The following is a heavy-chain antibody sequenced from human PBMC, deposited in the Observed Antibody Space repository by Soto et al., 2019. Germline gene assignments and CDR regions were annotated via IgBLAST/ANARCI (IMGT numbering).Heavy chain of an antibody. CDR3: AREEGITMVRAHFDY. Sequence: ASVKVSCKASGYTFTSYYMHWVRQAPGQGLEWMGIINPSGGSTSYAQKFQGRVTMTRDTSTSTVYMELSSLRSEDTAVYYCAREEGITMVRAHFDYWGQGTLVTVSS. CDR1: GYTFTSYY. J-gene: IGHJ4*02. D-gene: IGHD3-10*01. V-gene: IGHV1-46*03. CDR2: INPSGGST.